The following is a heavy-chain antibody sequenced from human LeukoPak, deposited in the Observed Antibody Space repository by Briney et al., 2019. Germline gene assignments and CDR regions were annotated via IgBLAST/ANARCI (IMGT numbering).Heavy chain of an antibody. CDR2: IYTSGST. Sequence: SETLSLTCTVSGGSISSGSYYWSWIRQPAGKGLEWIGRIYTSGSTNYNPSLKSRVTISVDTSKNQFSLKLSSVTAADTAVYYCARGTFGGSMTTEEVWFDPWGQGTLVTVSS. CDR1: GGSISSGSYY. V-gene: IGHV4-61*02. CDR3: ARGTFGGSMTTEEVWFDP. D-gene: IGHD4-11*01. J-gene: IGHJ5*02.